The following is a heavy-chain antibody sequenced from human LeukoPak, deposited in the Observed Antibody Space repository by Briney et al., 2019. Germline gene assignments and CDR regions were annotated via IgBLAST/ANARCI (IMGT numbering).Heavy chain of an antibody. D-gene: IGHD6-13*01. Sequence: GTSLRLSCAASGFTFSSNFMHGRREAPDKGLEGVAFISNDGSNKNYRDSVKGRFTISRDNSKNTLYLQMNSLRVEDTAVYFCVKDRSNTWSFDYWGQGTVVTVSS. CDR3: VKDRSNTWSFDY. CDR2: ISNDGSNK. J-gene: IGHJ4*02. CDR1: GFTFSSNF. V-gene: IGHV3-30*18.